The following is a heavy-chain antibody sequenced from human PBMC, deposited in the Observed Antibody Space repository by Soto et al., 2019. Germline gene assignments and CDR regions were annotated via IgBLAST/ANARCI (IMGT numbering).Heavy chain of an antibody. J-gene: IGHJ6*03. CDR1: GFTFSSYT. Sequence: PGGSLRLSCAASGFTFSSYTMNWVRQAPGKGLEWVSSISGNGGSTDYANSVKGRFTISRDNSKNTLYLQMGSLRAEDTAVYYCARDQRVLLWFGEAMRGSLAYYYYMDVWGKGTTVTVSS. V-gene: IGHV3-64*01. CDR3: ARDQRVLLWFGEAMRGSLAYYYYMDV. D-gene: IGHD3-10*01. CDR2: ISGNGGST.